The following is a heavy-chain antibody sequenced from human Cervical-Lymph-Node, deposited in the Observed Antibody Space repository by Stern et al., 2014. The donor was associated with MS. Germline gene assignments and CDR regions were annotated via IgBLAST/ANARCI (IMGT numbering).Heavy chain of an antibody. V-gene: IGHV3-7*01. J-gene: IGHJ3*02. D-gene: IGHD3-16*01. Sequence: EVQLVESGGGSVQPGESLRLSCAASGFRFSIYWKSWLRQAPGKGLEWVANIREYVYDEYYVDSVRGRFTISRDNTKNEVYLQMNSLRVEDTAVYYCAQGAAAIWGQGTMVSV. CDR2: IREYVYDE. CDR1: GFRFSIYW. CDR3: AQGAAAI.